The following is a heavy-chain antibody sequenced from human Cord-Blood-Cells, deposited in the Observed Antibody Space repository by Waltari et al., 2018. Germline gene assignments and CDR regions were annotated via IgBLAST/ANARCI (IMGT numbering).Heavy chain of an antibody. CDR3: TRDTPIAAPPYYYYGMDV. J-gene: IGHJ6*02. CDR2: IRSKAYGGTT. Sequence: EVQLVESGGGLVQPGRSLRLSCTASGFTFGDYAMSWVRQAPGKGLAWVGFIRSKAYGGTTEYAESVKGRLTISRDDSKSIAYLQMNSLKTEDTAVYYCTRDTPIAAPPYYYYGMDVWGQGTTVTVSS. V-gene: IGHV3-49*04. CDR1: GFTFGDYA. D-gene: IGHD6-6*01.